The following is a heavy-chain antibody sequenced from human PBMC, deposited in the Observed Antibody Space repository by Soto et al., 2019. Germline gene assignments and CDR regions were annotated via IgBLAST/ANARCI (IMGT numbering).Heavy chain of an antibody. CDR1: GSSISNYY. D-gene: IGHD1-26*01. J-gene: IGHJ3*02. V-gene: IGHV4-59*01. CDR2: MYYSGSS. CDR3: ARVMRSYNAFDI. Sequence: SETLSLTCTVSGSSISNYYWNWIRQPPGKGLEWIGYMYYSGSSTYNPSLKSRVTLSVDTSKNQFSLKLTSVTAADTAVYYCARVMRSYNAFDIWGQGTMVTVSS.